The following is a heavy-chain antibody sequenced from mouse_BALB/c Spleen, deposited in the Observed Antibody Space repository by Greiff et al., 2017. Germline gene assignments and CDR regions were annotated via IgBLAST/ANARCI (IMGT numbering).Heavy chain of an antibody. Sequence: VQLQQSGAELAKPGASVKMSCKASGYTFTSYWMHWVKQRPGPGLEWIGYINPSPGYTEYNQKFKDKATLTADKSSSTAYMQLSSLTSEDSAVYYCARFSSLLRLGQWFAYWGQGTLVTGSA. V-gene: IGHV1-7*01. CDR1: GYTFTSYW. J-gene: IGHJ3*01. CDR2: INPSPGYT. CDR3: ARFSSLLRLGQWFAY. D-gene: IGHD1-2*01.